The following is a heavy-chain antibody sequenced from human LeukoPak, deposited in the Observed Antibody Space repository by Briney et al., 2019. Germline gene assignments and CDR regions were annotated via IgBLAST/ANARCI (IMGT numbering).Heavy chain of an antibody. J-gene: IGHJ4*02. CDR2: ISSSSSYI. D-gene: IGHD5-18*01. CDR1: GFTFSSYS. CDR3: ARDFAVDTALVTPEREYYFDY. Sequence: PGGSLRLSCAASGFTFSSYSMNWVRQAPGKGLEWVSSISSSSSYIYYVDSVKGRFTISRDNAENSIYLQMNSLRAEDTAVYYCARDFAVDTALVTPEREYYFDYWGQGTLVTVSS. V-gene: IGHV3-21*01.